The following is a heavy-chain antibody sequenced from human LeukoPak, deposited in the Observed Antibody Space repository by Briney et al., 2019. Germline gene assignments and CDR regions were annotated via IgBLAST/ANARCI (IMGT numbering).Heavy chain of an antibody. CDR2: ISSKGGST. J-gene: IGHJ4*02. Sequence: GGSLRLSCAASGFTFSRYTMHWARQAPGKGLEYVSGISSKGGSTYYASSVKGRFTISRDNSKNTLYIQMGSLRAEDMAVYYCAREDYGTGKFDYWGQGTLVIVSS. CDR1: GFTFSRYT. D-gene: IGHD4-17*01. V-gene: IGHV3-64*01. CDR3: AREDYGTGKFDY.